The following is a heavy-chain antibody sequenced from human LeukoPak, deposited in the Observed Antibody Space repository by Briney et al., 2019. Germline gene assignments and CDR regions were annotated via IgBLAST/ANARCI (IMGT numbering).Heavy chain of an antibody. D-gene: IGHD4-17*01. CDR1: GFTFSSYE. Sequence: GGSLRLSCAGSGFTFSSYEMNWVRQAPGKGLEWVSYIRGSGTTISYADSVKGRFTISGDNAKNSLYLQMNSLRGEDTAIYYCARAAGDYVRFDYWGQGTLVTVSS. V-gene: IGHV3-48*03. J-gene: IGHJ4*02. CDR2: IRGSGTTI. CDR3: ARAAGDYVRFDY.